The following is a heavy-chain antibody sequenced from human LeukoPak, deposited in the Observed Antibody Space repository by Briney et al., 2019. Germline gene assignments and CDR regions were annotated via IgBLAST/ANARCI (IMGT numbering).Heavy chain of an antibody. CDR3: ARDLLYSSSWSPMDV. V-gene: IGHV4-4*07. CDR1: GGSISSYY. Sequence: PSQTLSLTCTVSGGSISSYYWNWIRQPAGKGLEWIGRIYTSGSTNYNPSLKSRVTMSVDTSKNQFSLKLSSVTAADTAVYYCARDLLYSSSWSPMDVWGKGTTVTVSS. D-gene: IGHD6-13*01. CDR2: IYTSGST. J-gene: IGHJ6*03.